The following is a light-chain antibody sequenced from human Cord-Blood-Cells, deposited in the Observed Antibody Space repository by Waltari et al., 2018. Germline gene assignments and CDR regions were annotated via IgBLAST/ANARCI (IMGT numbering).Light chain of an antibody. V-gene: IGKV1-39*01. J-gene: IGKJ5*01. CDR3: QQSYSTWIT. CDR2: AAS. CDR1: QSISSY. Sequence: DIQMTQYPASLSASVGDSVTITCRAIQSISSYLNWYQQKPGKAPKLLIYAASSLQSGVPSRFSGSGSGTDFTLTISSLQPEDFATYYCQQSYSTWITFGQGTRLEIK.